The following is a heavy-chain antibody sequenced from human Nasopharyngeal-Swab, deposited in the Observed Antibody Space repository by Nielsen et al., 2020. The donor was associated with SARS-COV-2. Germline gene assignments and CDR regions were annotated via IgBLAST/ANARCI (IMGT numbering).Heavy chain of an antibody. V-gene: IGHV4-34*01. D-gene: IGHD3-10*01. J-gene: IGHJ6*02. Sequence: SETLSLTCAVSGGSFSGYYWSWIRRPPGKGLEWIGEINYYGTTNYSPSLKSRVTISIDTSKNQFSLALRSVTAADTGLYYCARGNYFGSGTFHRTYGMDVWGQGTSVTVSS. CDR3: ARGNYFGSGTFHRTYGMDV. CDR2: INYYGTT. CDR1: GGSFSGYY.